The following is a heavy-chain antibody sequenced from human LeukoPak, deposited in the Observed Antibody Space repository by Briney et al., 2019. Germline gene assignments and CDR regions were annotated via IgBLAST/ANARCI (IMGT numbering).Heavy chain of an antibody. V-gene: IGHV1-2*02. D-gene: IGHD5-18*01. J-gene: IGHJ6*04. CDR2: INPSSGGT. CDR3: AKSGYGFGYGWDVAV. CDR1: GYPFTAYF. Sequence: ASVKVSCRASGYPFTAYFIYWVRQAPGQGLEWMGWINPSSGGTNSAQKFQDRVTMTRDTSNSSVYMELSSLRSDDTAVYYCAKSGYGFGYGWDVAVWGKGTTVTVSP.